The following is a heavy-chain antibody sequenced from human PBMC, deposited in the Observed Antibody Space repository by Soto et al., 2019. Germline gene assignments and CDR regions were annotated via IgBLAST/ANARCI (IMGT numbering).Heavy chain of an antibody. Sequence: PGGSLRLSCAASGFTFSSYAMSWVRQAPGKGLEWVSAISGSGGSTYYADSVKGRFTISRDNSKNTLYLQMNSLRAEDTAVYYCAKGAVRYFDWRLLGEHQDYFDYWGQGTLVTVSS. CDR1: GFTFSSYA. D-gene: IGHD3-9*01. V-gene: IGHV3-23*01. CDR3: AKGAVRYFDWRLLGEHQDYFDY. J-gene: IGHJ4*02. CDR2: ISGSGGST.